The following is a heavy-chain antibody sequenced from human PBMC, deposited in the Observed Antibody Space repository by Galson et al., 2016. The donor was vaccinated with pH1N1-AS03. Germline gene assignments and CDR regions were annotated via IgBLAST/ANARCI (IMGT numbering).Heavy chain of an antibody. J-gene: IGHJ4*02. CDR1: GGSITTNY. Sequence: EILFLTCTIAGGSITTNYGFLLRQPPGKGLQGIGYISYSGFTNYNPSLRSRVTISIDTSKNPFSLQMRSLAAADTALYSCATRYDVWSGYLSFDSWGQGILVTVSS. CDR2: ISYSGFT. D-gene: IGHD3-3*01. CDR3: ATRYDVWSGYLSFDS. V-gene: IGHV4-59*12.